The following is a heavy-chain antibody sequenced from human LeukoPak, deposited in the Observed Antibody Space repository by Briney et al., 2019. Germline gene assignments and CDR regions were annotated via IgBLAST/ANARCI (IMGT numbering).Heavy chain of an antibody. D-gene: IGHD2-15*01. V-gene: IGHV1-18*01. CDR2: MSGYNGNA. CDR1: GYTFSSYG. CDR3: ARENFPTIRGYCTGGSCALDF. Sequence: ASVKVSCTASGYTFSSYGISWVRQAPGQGLEWRGWMSGYNGNANYAQKLQGRVTMNTDTTPSTAYMELRSLRSDHTAVYYVARENFPTIRGYCTGGSCALDFWGQGTLLTVSS. J-gene: IGHJ4*02.